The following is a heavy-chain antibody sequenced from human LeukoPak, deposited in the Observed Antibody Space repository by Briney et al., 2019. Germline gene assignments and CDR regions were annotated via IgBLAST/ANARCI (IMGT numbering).Heavy chain of an antibody. CDR2: IYYSGST. Sequence: SQTLSLTCTVSGGSISSGDYYGSWIRQPPGEGLEWIGYIYYSGSTYYNPSLKSRVTTSIDTSKNQFSLKMSSVTAADTAVYYCVREVKGYGSSWYQNWFDPWGQGTLVTVSS. V-gene: IGHV4-30-4*01. D-gene: IGHD6-13*01. CDR1: GGSISSGDYY. J-gene: IGHJ5*02. CDR3: VREVKGYGSSWYQNWFDP.